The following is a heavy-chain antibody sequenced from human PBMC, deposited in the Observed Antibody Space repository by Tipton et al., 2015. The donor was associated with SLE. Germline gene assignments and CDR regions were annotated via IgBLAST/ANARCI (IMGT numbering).Heavy chain of an antibody. D-gene: IGHD2-15*01. V-gene: IGHV4-59*12. CDR3: ASQNGEGYCSGGSCPGD. CDR1: GGSMTNYY. J-gene: IGHJ4*02. CDR2: IYYSGST. Sequence: LRLSCIVSGGSMTNYYWSWIRQPPGKGLEWIGSIYYSGSTYYNPSLKSRVTISVDTSKNQFSLKLSSVTAADTAVYYCASQNGEGYCSGGSCPGDWGQGTLVTVSS.